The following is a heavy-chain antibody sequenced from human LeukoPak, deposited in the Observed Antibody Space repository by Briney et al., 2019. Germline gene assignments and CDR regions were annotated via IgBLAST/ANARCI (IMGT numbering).Heavy chain of an antibody. Sequence: KSSETLSLTCTVSGGSISSGSYYWSWIRQPAGQGLEWIGRIYTSGSTNYNPSLKSRVTISVDTSKNQFSLKLSSVTAADTAVYYCARDHDYGDYYEYWGQGTLVTVSS. D-gene: IGHD4-17*01. CDR2: IYTSGST. J-gene: IGHJ4*02. V-gene: IGHV4-61*02. CDR1: GGSISSGSYY. CDR3: ARDHDYGDYYEY.